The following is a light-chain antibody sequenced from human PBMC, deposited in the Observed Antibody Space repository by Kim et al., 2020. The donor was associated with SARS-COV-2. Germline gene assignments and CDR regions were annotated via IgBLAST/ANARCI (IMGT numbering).Light chain of an antibody. CDR1: DSNIGKNY. V-gene: IGLV1-47*01. CDR3: AAWDDSLSAYV. Sequence: QSVLTQPPSASGTPGQGITISCSGGDSNIGKNYVYWYQQVPGEAPKLLIFKNNQRPSGVSDRFSGSQTGTSASLTISGLRSEVEADYYCAAWDDSLSAYVFGTGTKVTVL. CDR2: KNN. J-gene: IGLJ1*01.